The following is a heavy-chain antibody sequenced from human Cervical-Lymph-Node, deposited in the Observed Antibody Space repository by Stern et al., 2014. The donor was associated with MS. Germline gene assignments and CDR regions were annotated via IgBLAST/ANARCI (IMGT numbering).Heavy chain of an antibody. D-gene: IGHD6-13*01. CDR2: IIPILATS. CDR1: GGTFSSNA. CDR3: ARDIRPAVGRGYYYGMDV. Sequence: VQLVQSGAAVKKPGSSVKVSCKASGGTFSSNAISWVRQAPGQGLEWVGGIIPILATSNYAQKFQGSVTITADGSTSTAYMELSSLIAEGTAVYYCARDIRPAVGRGYYYGMDVWGQGTTVTVSS. V-gene: IGHV1-69*01. J-gene: IGHJ6*02.